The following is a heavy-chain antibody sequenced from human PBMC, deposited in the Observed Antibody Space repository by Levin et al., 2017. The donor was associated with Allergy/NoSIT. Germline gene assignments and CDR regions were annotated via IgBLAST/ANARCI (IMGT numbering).Heavy chain of an antibody. Sequence: GESLKISCAASGFTFSNAWMSWVRQAPGKGLEWVGRIKSKSDGGTTEDAAPVKGRLTISRDDSKNMLFLQMNNLNAEDTGVYYCTATIRWSPVDLDYWGQGTLVTVSS. J-gene: IGHJ4*02. CDR1: GFTFSNAW. D-gene: IGHD4-23*01. V-gene: IGHV3-15*01. CDR3: TATIRWSPVDLDY. CDR2: IKSKSDGGTT.